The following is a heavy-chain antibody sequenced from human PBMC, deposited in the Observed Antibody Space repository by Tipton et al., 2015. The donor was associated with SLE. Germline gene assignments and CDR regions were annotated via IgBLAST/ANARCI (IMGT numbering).Heavy chain of an antibody. J-gene: IGHJ2*01. D-gene: IGHD4-11*01. CDR2: ISWNSGSI. Sequence: SLRLSCAASGFTFDDYAMHWVRQAPGKGLELVSGISWNSGSIGYADSVMGRSTFPSVNAKNSLYMQMNSLRAEDTALYYCAKTDDYSKHTHWYVDLWGRCTLVTISS. CDR1: GFTFDDYA. CDR3: AKTDDYSKHTHWYVDL. V-gene: IGHV3-9*01.